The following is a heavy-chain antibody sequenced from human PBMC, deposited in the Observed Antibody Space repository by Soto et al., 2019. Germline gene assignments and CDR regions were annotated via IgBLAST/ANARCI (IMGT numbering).Heavy chain of an antibody. V-gene: IGHV3-30-3*01. CDR2: ISYDGSNK. J-gene: IGHJ4*02. CDR1: GFTFSSYA. D-gene: IGHD3-16*01. Sequence: QVQLVESGGGVVQPGRSLRLSCAASGFTFSSYAMHWVRQAPGKGLEWVAVISYDGSNKYYADSVKGRFTISRDNSKNTLYLQMNSLRAEDTAAYYCARGLQPVDYWGQGTLVTVSS. CDR3: ARGLQPVDY.